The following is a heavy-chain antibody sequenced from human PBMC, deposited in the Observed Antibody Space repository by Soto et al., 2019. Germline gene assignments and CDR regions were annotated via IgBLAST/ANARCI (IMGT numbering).Heavy chain of an antibody. V-gene: IGHV4-30-2*01. J-gene: IGHJ4*02. CDR1: GGSISSGGYS. CDR3: ARHSSEWHFDY. CDR2: IYHSGST. Sequence: PSETLSLTCAVSGGSISSGGYSWSWIRQPPGKGLEWIGYIYHSGSTYYNPSLKSRVTISVGTSETQFSLKLSSVTAADTAVYYCARHSSEWHFDYWGQGTRVTVSS. D-gene: IGHD6-19*01.